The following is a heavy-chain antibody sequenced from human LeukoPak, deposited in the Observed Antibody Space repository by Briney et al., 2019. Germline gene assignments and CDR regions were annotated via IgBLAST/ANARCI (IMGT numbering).Heavy chain of an antibody. D-gene: IGHD1-26*01. CDR3: ARVDSGRYYGHDY. CDR2: ISVYNGNT. Sequence: GASVKVSCKASGYTLINYDISWVRQAPGQGLEWMGWISVYNGNTKYAQKFQGRVTMTTDTSTNTAYMDLRSLRSNDTAMYYCARVDSGRYYGHDYWGQGTLVTVTS. CDR1: GYTLINYD. V-gene: IGHV1-18*01. J-gene: IGHJ4*02.